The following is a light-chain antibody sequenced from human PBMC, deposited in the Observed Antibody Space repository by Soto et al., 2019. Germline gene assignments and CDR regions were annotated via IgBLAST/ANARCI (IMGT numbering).Light chain of an antibody. J-gene: IGKJ4*01. CDR1: QSVNSN. Sequence: EIMMTQSPVTLSVSPGERATLSCRASQSVNSNLAWYQQKPGQAPRLLIYGASTRATGIPASFIGNGSGTEFTLTASSLQPEDFAVYYCQQYNSWPLTFGGGTKVDIK. CDR2: GAS. V-gene: IGKV3-15*01. CDR3: QQYNSWPLT.